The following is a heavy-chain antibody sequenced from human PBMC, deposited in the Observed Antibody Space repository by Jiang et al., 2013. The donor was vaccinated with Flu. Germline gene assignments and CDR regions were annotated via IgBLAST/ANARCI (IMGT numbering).Heavy chain of an antibody. CDR1: DYTFTSYG. CDR2: ISGYNGNT. CDR3: ARDLYDILTGYPHNPFDY. J-gene: IGHJ4*02. D-gene: IGHD3-9*01. V-gene: IGHV1-18*01. Sequence: SGAEVKKPGTSVRVSCKASDYTFTSYGFNWVRQAPGQGLEWMGWISGYNGNTDYAQKFQGRVTMTTDTSTSIVYLDLRSLRSDDTAVYYCARDLYDILTGYPHNPFDYRGQGTLVTVSS.